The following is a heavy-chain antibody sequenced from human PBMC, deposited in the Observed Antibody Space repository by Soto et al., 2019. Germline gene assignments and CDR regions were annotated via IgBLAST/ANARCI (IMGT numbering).Heavy chain of an antibody. CDR2: IIPIFGTA. J-gene: IGHJ6*02. Sequence: QVQLVQSGAEVKKPGSSVKVSCKASGGTFSSYAISWVRQAPGQGLEWMGGIIPIFGTANYAQKFQGRVTITADESTSTAYMELSSLRSEDTAVYYCSRDPYSSSFYYYYYGMDVWGQGTTVTVSS. CDR1: GGTFSSYA. D-gene: IGHD6-6*01. V-gene: IGHV1-69*01. CDR3: SRDPYSSSFYYYYYGMDV.